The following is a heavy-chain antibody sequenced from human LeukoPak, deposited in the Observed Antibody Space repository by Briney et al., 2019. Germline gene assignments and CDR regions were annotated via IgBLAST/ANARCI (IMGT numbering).Heavy chain of an antibody. CDR3: ARGVDYYYYMDV. CDR1: GYTFTGYY. Sequence: ASAKVSCKASGYTFTGYYMHWVRQAPGQGLEWMGWINPNSGGTNYAQKFQGRVTMTRDTSISTAYMELSRLRSDDTAVYYCARGVDYYYYMDVWGKGTMVTVSS. D-gene: IGHD3-10*01. V-gene: IGHV1-2*02. CDR2: INPNSGGT. J-gene: IGHJ6*03.